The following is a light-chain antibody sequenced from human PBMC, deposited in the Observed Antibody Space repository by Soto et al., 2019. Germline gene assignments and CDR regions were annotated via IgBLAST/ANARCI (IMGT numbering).Light chain of an antibody. J-gene: IGKJ4*01. CDR2: DAS. V-gene: IGKV1-33*01. CDR3: QQYDNLPF. CDR1: QDISNY. Sequence: DIQMTQSPSSLSASVGDRVTITCQASQDISNYLNWYQQKPGKAPKLLIYDASNLETGVPSRFSGSGSGTDFTFNISSLQPEDIATYYCQQYDNLPFFGGGTKVEIK.